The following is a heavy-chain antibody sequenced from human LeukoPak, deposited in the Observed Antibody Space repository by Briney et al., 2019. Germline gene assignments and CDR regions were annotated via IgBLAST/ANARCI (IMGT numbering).Heavy chain of an antibody. J-gene: IGHJ4*02. Sequence: PSETLSLTCAVSGYSISSGYYWVWIRQPPGKGLAWIGTIYHTGSTYYNPSLKSRVTISVDTSKNQFSLKLSSVTAADTAVYYCARLYAVVPAPLGYWGQGTLVTVSS. CDR1: GYSISSGYY. CDR2: IYHTGST. D-gene: IGHD2-2*01. V-gene: IGHV4-38-2*01. CDR3: ARLYAVVPAPLGY.